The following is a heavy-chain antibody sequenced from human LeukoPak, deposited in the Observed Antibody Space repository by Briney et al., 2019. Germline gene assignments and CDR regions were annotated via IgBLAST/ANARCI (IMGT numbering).Heavy chain of an antibody. Sequence: GGSLRLSCVASGFTFSSDGMHWVRQAPGKGVEWGAVISNDGSSKYYTDSVQGRVTIARDNSKNTPYLQMNSLQAEDTALYYCARGENRQTYPVSGYWGRGTLVTVSS. CDR2: ISNDGSSK. CDR3: ARGENRQTYPVSGY. J-gene: IGHJ4*02. CDR1: GFTFSSDG. D-gene: IGHD1-26*01. V-gene: IGHV3-30*03.